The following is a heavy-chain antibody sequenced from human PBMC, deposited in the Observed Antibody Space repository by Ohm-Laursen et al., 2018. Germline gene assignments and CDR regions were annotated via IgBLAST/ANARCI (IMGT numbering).Heavy chain of an antibody. Sequence: VKISCKASGYTFTYRYLHWVRQAPGQALEWMGWITPFNGNTNYAQKFQDRVTITRDRSMSTAYMELSSLRSEDTAMYYCAGGELYYGMDVWGQGTTVTVSS. CDR3: AGGELYYGMDV. CDR2: ITPFNGNT. V-gene: IGHV1-45*02. J-gene: IGHJ6*02. CDR1: GYTFTYRY. D-gene: IGHD1-26*01.